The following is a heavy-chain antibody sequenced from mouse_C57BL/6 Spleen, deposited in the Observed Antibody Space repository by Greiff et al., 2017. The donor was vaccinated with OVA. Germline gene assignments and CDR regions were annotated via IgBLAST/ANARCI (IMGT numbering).Heavy chain of an antibody. CDR3: TISSSYGYFDY. D-gene: IGHD1-1*01. CDR2: IDPENGDT. V-gene: IGHV14-4*01. Sequence: EVQLVESGAELVRPGASVKLSCTASGFNIKDDYMHWVKQRPEQGLEWIGWIDPENGDTEYASKFQGKATITADTSSNTAYLQLSSLTSEDTAVYYCTISSSYGYFDYWGQGTTLTVSS. CDR1: GFNIKDDY. J-gene: IGHJ2*01.